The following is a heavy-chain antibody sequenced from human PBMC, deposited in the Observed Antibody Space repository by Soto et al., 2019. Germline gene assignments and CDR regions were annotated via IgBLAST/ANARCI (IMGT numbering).Heavy chain of an antibody. V-gene: IGHV4-31*03. Sequence: PSETLSLTCTVSGGSISSGGYYWSWIRQHPGKGLEWIGYIYYSGSTYYNPSLKSRVTISVDTSKNQFSLKLSSVTAADTAVYYCARDSRWLQSTYYYYGMDVWGQGTTVTVSS. CDR1: GGSISSGGYY. J-gene: IGHJ6*02. CDR2: IYYSGST. D-gene: IGHD5-12*01. CDR3: ARDSRWLQSTYYYYGMDV.